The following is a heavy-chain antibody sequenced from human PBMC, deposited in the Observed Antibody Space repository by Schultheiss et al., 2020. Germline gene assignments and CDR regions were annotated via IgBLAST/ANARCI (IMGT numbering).Heavy chain of an antibody. CDR2: ITSSSSTI. D-gene: IGHD3-10*01. CDR1: GFIFSDYY. V-gene: IGHV3-11*01. J-gene: IGHJ4*02. Sequence: GESLKISCAASGFIFSDYYMSWIRQAPGKGLEWLSYITSSSSTIEYADSVKGRFTISRDNAKNSLYLQMHSLRDEDTALYYCARARITYYASGNSIHPFEYWGQGTLVTVSS. CDR3: ARARITYYASGNSIHPFEY.